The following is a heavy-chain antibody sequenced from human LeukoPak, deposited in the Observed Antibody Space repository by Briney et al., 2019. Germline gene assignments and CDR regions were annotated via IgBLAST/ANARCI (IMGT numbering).Heavy chain of an antibody. V-gene: IGHV3-53*01. Sequence: GGSLRPSCAASGFIVSSNYMSWVRQAPGKGLEWVSVIYSGVTTYYADSVKGRFTISRDNSKNTLYLQMNSLRAEDTAVYYCARDSDSSGWSFDYWGQGTLVAVSS. CDR2: IYSGVTT. CDR3: ARDSDSSGWSFDY. J-gene: IGHJ4*02. D-gene: IGHD6-19*01. CDR1: GFIVSSNY.